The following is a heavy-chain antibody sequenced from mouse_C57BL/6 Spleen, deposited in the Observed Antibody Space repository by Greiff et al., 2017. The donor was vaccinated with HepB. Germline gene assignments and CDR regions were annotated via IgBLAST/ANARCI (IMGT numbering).Heavy chain of an antibody. CDR2: ISYDGSN. CDR3: AANYYSNWDY. Sequence: EVQLQESGPGLVKPSQSLSLTCSVTGYSITSGYYWNWIRQFPGNKLEWMGYISYDGSNNYNPSLKNRISITRDTSKNQFFLKLNSVTTEDTATYYCAANYYSNWDYWGQGTTLTVSS. CDR1: GYSITSGYY. D-gene: IGHD2-5*01. V-gene: IGHV3-6*01. J-gene: IGHJ2*01.